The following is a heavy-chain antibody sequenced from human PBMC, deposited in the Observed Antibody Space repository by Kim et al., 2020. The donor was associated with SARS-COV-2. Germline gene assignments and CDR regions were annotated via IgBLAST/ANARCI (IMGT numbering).Heavy chain of an antibody. D-gene: IGHD2-15*01. CDR1: GYSFTSYW. CDR3: ARHIRREICSGGSCYSRVVEYFQH. J-gene: IGHJ1*01. V-gene: IGHV5-10-1*01. Sequence: GESLKISCKGSGYSFTSYWISWVRQMPGKGLEWMGRIDPSDSYTNYSPSFQGHVTISADKSISTAYLQWSSLKASDTAMYYCARHIRREICSGGSCYSRVVEYFQHWGQGTLVTVSS. CDR2: IDPSDSYT.